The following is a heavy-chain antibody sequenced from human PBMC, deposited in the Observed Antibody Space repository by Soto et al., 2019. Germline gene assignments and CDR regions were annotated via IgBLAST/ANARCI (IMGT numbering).Heavy chain of an antibody. CDR1: GYTFTSYG. V-gene: IGHV1-18*01. CDR3: ARGSETDSYYDFWRGYYSYFDY. D-gene: IGHD3-3*01. J-gene: IGHJ4*02. CDR2: ISDYNGNT. Sequence: QVQLVQSGAEVKKPGASVKVSCQASGYTFTSYGISWVRQAPGQGLEWMGWISDYNGNTNYAQKLQGRVTMTTDTSTSTAYMELRSLRSDDTAVYYCARGSETDSYYDFWRGYYSYFDYWGQGTLVTVSS.